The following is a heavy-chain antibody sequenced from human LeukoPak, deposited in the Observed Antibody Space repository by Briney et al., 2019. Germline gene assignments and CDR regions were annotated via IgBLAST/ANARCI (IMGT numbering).Heavy chain of an antibody. D-gene: IGHD1-1*01. V-gene: IGHV4-28*03. CDR2: IHYDGIT. CDR3: AKVKAGGYNRIDYYFYY. J-gene: IGHJ4*02. Sequence: SDTLSLICAISGYSISSSNWWGWIRQPPGKGLELIGYIHYDGITNYTPSLKSRVTMSIDRSKSQFSLKLASVTAADTAVYYCAKVKAGGYNRIDYYFYYWGQGTLVTVSS. CDR1: GYSISSSNW.